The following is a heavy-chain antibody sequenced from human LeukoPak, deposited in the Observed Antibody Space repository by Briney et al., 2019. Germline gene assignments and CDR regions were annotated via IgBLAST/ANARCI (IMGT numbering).Heavy chain of an antibody. CDR2: IYYSGST. D-gene: IGHD6-13*01. V-gene: IGHV4-59*01. CDR3: ARKGYSSSWGSYYYYGMDV. Sequence: SETLSLTCTVSGGSISSYYWSWIRQPPGKGLEWIGYIYYSGSTNYNPSLKSRVTISVDTSKNQFSLKLSSVTAADTAVYYCARKGYSSSWGSYYYYGMDVWGQGTMVTVSS. J-gene: IGHJ6*02. CDR1: GGSISSYY.